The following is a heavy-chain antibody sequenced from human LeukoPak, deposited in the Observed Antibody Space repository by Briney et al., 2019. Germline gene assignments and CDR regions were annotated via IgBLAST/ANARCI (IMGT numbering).Heavy chain of an antibody. CDR2: ISGSGGST. V-gene: IGHV3-23*01. CDR1: GFTFNNYA. Sequence: GSLRLSCAASGFTFNNYAMSWVRQAPGKGLEWVSVISGSGGSTDYADSVKGRFTISRDNSKNTLYLQMNSLRAEDTAVYYCAKGDSTYYYDSSGYMWGQGTLVTVSS. J-gene: IGHJ4*02. D-gene: IGHD3-22*01. CDR3: AKGDSTYYYDSSGYM.